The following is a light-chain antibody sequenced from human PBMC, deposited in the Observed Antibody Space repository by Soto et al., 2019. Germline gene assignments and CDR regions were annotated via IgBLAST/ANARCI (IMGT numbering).Light chain of an antibody. J-gene: IGLJ1*01. CDR2: GNN. V-gene: IGLV1-40*01. CDR3: QSYDSSLKV. CDR1: SSNIGAGYD. Sequence: QSVLTQPPSVSGAPGQRVTISCTGSSSNIGAGYDVHWYQQLPGTAPKLLIYGNNNRPSGVPDRFSGSKSGTSASLAIPGLQAEDEADYYCQSYDSSLKVFGTGTKLTVL.